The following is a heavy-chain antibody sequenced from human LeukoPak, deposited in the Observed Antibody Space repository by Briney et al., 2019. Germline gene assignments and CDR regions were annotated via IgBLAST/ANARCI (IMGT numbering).Heavy chain of an antibody. CDR1: GSSISSLY. V-gene: IGHV4-59*08. D-gene: IGHD6-6*01. CDR2: IYYTGST. Sequence: SETLSLTCSVSGSSISSLYWSWIRQPPGKGLEWIGYIYYTGSTNYNPSLKSRVTIFVDTSKNQFSLRLSSVTAADTAVYYCARHRAYGSSSPFDYWGQGTLVTVSS. J-gene: IGHJ4*02. CDR3: ARHRAYGSSSPFDY.